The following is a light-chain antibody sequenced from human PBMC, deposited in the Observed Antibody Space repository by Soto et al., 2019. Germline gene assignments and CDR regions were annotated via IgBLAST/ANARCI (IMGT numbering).Light chain of an antibody. CDR2: GNS. V-gene: IGLV1-40*01. Sequence: QSVLTQPPSVSGAPGQRVTISCTGSGSNIGAGYDVHWYQQLPGTAPKLLIYGNSNRPSGVPDRFSGSRSGTPASLAITGLQAEDEADYYCQSHDSSLSGYVFGTGTKVTVL. CDR3: QSHDSSLSGYV. J-gene: IGLJ1*01. CDR1: GSNIGAGYD.